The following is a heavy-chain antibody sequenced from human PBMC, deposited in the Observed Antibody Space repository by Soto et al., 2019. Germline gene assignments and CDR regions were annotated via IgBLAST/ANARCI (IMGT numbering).Heavy chain of an antibody. CDR2: IYYSGST. Sequence: SETLSLTCTVSGGSISSSSYYWGWIRQPPGKGLEWIGSIYYSGSTYYNPSLKSRVTISVDTSKNQFSLKLSSVTAADTAVYYCARDADYGDYEREDAFDIWGQGTMVTVSS. CDR3: ARDADYGDYEREDAFDI. D-gene: IGHD4-17*01. V-gene: IGHV4-39*02. CDR1: GGSISSSSYY. J-gene: IGHJ3*02.